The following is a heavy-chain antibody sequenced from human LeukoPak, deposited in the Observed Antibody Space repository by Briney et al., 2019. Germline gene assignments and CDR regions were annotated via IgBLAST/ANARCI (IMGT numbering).Heavy chain of an antibody. CDR3: ARASYSYGDHNWLDP. CDR1: GFTFSGYW. Sequence: GGSLRLSCAASGFTFSGYWMSWVRQAPGKGLEWVANIKQDGSEKYYVDSVKGRFTISRDNAKDSQYLQMNSLRAEDTAVYYCARASYSYGDHNWLDPWGQGTLVTVSS. V-gene: IGHV3-7*01. D-gene: IGHD5-18*01. CDR2: IKQDGSEK. J-gene: IGHJ5*02.